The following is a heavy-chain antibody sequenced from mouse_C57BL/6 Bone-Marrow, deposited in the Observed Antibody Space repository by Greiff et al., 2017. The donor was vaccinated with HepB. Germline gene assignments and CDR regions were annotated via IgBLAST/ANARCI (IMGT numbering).Heavy chain of an antibody. CDR3: ARERNYYGSRGFAY. CDR1: GFTFSSYA. J-gene: IGHJ3*01. V-gene: IGHV5-4*01. Sequence: EVKLEESGGGLVKPGGSLKLSCAASGFTFSSYAMSWVRQTPEKRLEWVATISDGGSYTYYPDNVKGRFTISRDNAKNNLYLQMSHLKSEDTAMYYCARERNYYGSRGFAYWGQGTLVTVSA. D-gene: IGHD1-1*01. CDR2: ISDGGSYT.